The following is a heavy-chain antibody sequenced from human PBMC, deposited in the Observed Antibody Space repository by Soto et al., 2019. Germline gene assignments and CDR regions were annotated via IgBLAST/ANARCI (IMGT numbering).Heavy chain of an antibody. J-gene: IGHJ4*02. CDR1: GFTFSLCA. CDR2: MSYDGNHR. D-gene: IGHD2-21*02. Sequence: QVQLVESGGGVIQPGRSLRLSCAPSGFTFSLCAMHWVRQAPGKGLEWVAVMSYDGNHRYYADSVKGRFTISRDNSKNTLFLQMNSLRSEDTAVYYCARGDGTVEAYCGADCYNYWGQGTLVTVSS. CDR3: ARGDGTVEAYCGADCYNY. V-gene: IGHV3-30-3*01.